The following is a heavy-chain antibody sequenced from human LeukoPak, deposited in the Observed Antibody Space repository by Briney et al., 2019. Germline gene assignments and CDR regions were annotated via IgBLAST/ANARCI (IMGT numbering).Heavy chain of an antibody. D-gene: IGHD2-15*01. V-gene: IGHV3-64*01. CDR3: ARYCSGVSCYSGYDY. Sequence: PGGSLRLSCAASGFTFSTYAMHWVRQTPGKGLEYVSAISTNGGGTYSNSVKGRFTISRDNSKNTLYLKMGSLRAEDMAVYYCARYCSGVSCYSGYDYWGQGTLVTVSS. J-gene: IGHJ4*02. CDR1: GFTFSTYA. CDR2: ISTNGGGT.